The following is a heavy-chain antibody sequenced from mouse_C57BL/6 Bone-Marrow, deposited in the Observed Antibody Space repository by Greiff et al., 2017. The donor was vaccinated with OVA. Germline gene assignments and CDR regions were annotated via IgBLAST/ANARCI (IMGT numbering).Heavy chain of an antibody. Sequence: VQLKQSGPELVKPGASVKIPCKASGYTFTDYNMDWVKQSPGKSLEWIGDINPNNGGTISNQKFKGKATLTVDKSSSTAYMELRSLTSEDTAVYYCARGDYYGSSLFDYWGQGTTLTVSS. V-gene: IGHV1-18*01. D-gene: IGHD1-1*01. CDR2: INPNNGGT. J-gene: IGHJ2*01. CDR1: GYTFTDYN. CDR3: ARGDYYGSSLFDY.